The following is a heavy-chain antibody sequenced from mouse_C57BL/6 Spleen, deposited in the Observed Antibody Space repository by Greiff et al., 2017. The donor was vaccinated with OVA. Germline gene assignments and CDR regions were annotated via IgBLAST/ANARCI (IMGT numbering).Heavy chain of an antibody. J-gene: IGHJ1*03. V-gene: IGHV3-6*01. Sequence: EVQLQQSGPGLVKPSQSLSLTCSVTGYSITSGYYWNWIRQFPGNKLEWMGYISYDGSNNYNPSLKNRISITRDTSKNQFFLKLNSVTTEDTATYYCARVGYDGDWYFDVWGTGTTVTVSS. D-gene: IGHD2-14*01. CDR1: GYSITSGYY. CDR2: ISYDGSN. CDR3: ARVGYDGDWYFDV.